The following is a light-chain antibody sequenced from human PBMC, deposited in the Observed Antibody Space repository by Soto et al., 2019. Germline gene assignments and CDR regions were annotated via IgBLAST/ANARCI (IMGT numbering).Light chain of an antibody. J-gene: IGKJ4*01. CDR1: QTISYTSINKTY. CDR3: QQYFSYPLT. CDR2: WAS. V-gene: IGKV4-1*01. Sequence: DIVMTQSPDSLAVSLGERATISCKSSQTISYTSINKTYLAWYQQRPGQPPKLLNYWASIRGSGVPDRLSGSGFGTDFTLTISSLQTEDVAVYYCQQYFSYPLTFGGGTKVEVK.